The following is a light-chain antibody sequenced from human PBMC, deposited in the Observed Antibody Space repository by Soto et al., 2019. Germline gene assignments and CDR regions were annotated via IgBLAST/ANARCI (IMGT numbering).Light chain of an antibody. V-gene: IGLV1-40*01. CDR2: AN. CDR1: SSNIGAGFA. Sequence: QPVLTQSPSVSGAPGQRVTVSCTGSSSNIGAGFAVHWYQQLPGTAPRLLIYANNRPSGVPDRFSGSKSGTSASLAITGLQPEDEAEYFCQSYDTALSAWVFGGGTKVTVL. J-gene: IGLJ3*02. CDR3: QSYDTALSAWV.